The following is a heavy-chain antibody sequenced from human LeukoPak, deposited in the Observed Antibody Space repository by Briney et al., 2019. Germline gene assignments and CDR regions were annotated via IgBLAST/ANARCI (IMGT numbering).Heavy chain of an antibody. V-gene: IGHV3-53*01. J-gene: IGHJ4*02. CDR2: IYGGGST. CDR3: ATWPGAWYGEDS. Sequence: PGGSLILSCAGTGFSVSGNYMAWVRQAPGKGLEWVLTIYGGGSTYYADSVKGRFTISRDNSQNTLYLQMNNLRAEDTAVYHCATWPGAWYGEDSWGQGTLVTVSS. CDR1: GFSVSGNY. D-gene: IGHD3-10*01.